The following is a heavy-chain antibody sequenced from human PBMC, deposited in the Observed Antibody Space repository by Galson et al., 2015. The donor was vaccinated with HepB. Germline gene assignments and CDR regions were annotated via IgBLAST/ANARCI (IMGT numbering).Heavy chain of an antibody. Sequence: SLRLSCAASGFTFSSFAMNWVRQAPGKGLEWVAAVNGGATNANYSDSVKGRFTVSRDNSVDTLFLQMDGLRADDTAVYYCAKASGTPRARLEAWGQGTLVCVPS. J-gene: IGHJ5*02. CDR3: AKASGTPRARLEA. CDR2: VNGGATNA. CDR1: GFTFSSFA. V-gene: IGHV3-23*01.